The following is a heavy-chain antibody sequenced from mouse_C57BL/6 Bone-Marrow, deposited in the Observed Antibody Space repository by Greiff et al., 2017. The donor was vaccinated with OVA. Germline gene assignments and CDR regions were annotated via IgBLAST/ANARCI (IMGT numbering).Heavy chain of an antibody. CDR1: GFSLTSYA. D-gene: IGHD1-1*01. CDR2: IWTGGGT. V-gene: IGHV2-9-1*01. CDR3: ARIYYYGSPYYFDY. J-gene: IGHJ2*01. Sequence: VKLMESGPGLVAPSQSLSITCTVSGFSLTSYAISWVRQPPGKGLEWLGVIWTGGGTNYNSALKSRLSISKDNSKSQVFLKMNSLQTDDTARYYCARIYYYGSPYYFDYWGQGTTLTVSS.